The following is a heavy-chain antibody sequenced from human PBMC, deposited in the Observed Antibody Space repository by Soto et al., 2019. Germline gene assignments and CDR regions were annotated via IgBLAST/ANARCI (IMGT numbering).Heavy chain of an antibody. CDR3: TKGASTSCFSAFDF. Sequence: EVQLVESGGGLVNPGRSLRLSCTASGFTFDDYAMHWVRQAPGKGLEWVSSISWNSGNIVYADSVRGRFTISRDNAKTSLHLQMNSLSAEDTALYYCTKGASTSCFSAFDFWGQGTMVTVSS. CDR1: GFTFDDYA. D-gene: IGHD2-2*01. J-gene: IGHJ3*01. CDR2: ISWNSGNI. V-gene: IGHV3-9*01.